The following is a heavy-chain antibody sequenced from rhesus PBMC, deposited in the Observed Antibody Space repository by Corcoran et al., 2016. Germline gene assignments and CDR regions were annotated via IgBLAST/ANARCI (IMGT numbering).Heavy chain of an antibody. D-gene: IGHD5-24*01. CDR1: GYTFTSYY. CDR3: TRGVGTVTFDY. V-gene: IGHV1-180*01. CDR2: TSPNNGNK. J-gene: IGHJ4*01. Sequence: QVQLVQSGAEIQQPGASVKLSCTASGYTFTSYYMQWVRKAPGQGLEGIGLTSPNNGNKGYAKNFQGRVTITTDTSTSTGYMELSSLRSEDTAVYYCTRGVGTVTFDYWGQGVLVTVSS.